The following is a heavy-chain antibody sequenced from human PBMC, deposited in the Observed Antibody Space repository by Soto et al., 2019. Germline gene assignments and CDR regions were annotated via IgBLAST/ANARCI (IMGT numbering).Heavy chain of an antibody. Sequence: SENLSLTCAVSGASFSGSYWSWIRQPPGKGLEWIGYAYYSGTTVYNPSLKSRVSISVDTSKKHVSLRLNSVTAADTAVYYCAVWSALTQYYFDSWGHGSLVTVSS. CDR2: AYYSGTT. CDR3: AVWSALTQYYFDS. D-gene: IGHD3-3*01. V-gene: IGHV4-59*13. J-gene: IGHJ4*01. CDR1: GASFSGSY.